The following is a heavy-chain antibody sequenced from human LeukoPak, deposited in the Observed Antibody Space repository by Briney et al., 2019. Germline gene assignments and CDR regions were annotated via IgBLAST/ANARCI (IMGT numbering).Heavy chain of an antibody. CDR3: ARVGGRRSGGSGNWFDP. J-gene: IGHJ5*02. Sequence: SETLSLTCTVSGGSISSYYWSWIRQPPGKGLEWIGYIYFSGSTNYNPSLKSRVTISVDTSKNQFSLKLSSVTAAATAVDYCARVGGRRSGGSGNWFDPWGQGTLVTVSS. D-gene: IGHD2-15*01. CDR2: IYFSGST. V-gene: IGHV4-59*01. CDR1: GGSISSYY.